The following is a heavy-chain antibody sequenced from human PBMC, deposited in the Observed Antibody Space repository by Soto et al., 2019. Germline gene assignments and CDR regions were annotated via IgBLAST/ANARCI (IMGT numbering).Heavy chain of an antibody. D-gene: IGHD2-2*01. CDR3: ARGTGAQGVPADRPSCFDF. V-gene: IGHV4-31*03. CDR2: IYYSGST. J-gene: IGHJ4*02. CDR1: GGSISSGGYY. Sequence: LSETLAITCTVSGGSISSGGYYWSWNRQHPGKGLEWIGYIYYSGSTYYNPSLKSRVIISADMSKNQFSLKLSSVTAADTAVYYCARGTGAQGVPADRPSCFDFRGQGTPVTVS.